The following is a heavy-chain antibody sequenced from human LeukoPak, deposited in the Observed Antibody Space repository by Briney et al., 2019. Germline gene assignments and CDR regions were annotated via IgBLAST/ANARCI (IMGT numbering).Heavy chain of an antibody. CDR1: GFTFSNSY. V-gene: IGHV3-11*06. CDR3: ARDKGRVVVITGDTDAFDI. D-gene: IGHD3-22*01. J-gene: IGHJ3*02. CDR2: INSSSSYT. Sequence: KPGGSLTLSCSASGFTFSNSYMSWIRQTPWKGQEWISYINSSSSYTNYADSVKGRFTIYRDNAKNSLYLQMNSLRAEDTAVYDCARDKGRVVVITGDTDAFDIWGQGTMVTVSS.